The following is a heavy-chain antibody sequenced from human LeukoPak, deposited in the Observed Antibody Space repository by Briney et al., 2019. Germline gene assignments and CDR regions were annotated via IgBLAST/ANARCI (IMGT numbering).Heavy chain of an antibody. Sequence: GGSLRLSCAASGFTFSDYYMSWIRQAPGKGLEWVSCISSSGSTIYYADSVKGRFTISRDNAKNSLYLQMNSLRAEDTAVYYCASGSRDGYNYRFDYWGQGTLVTVSS. J-gene: IGHJ4*02. CDR2: ISSSGSTI. D-gene: IGHD5-24*01. CDR1: GFTFSDYY. CDR3: ASGSRDGYNYRFDY. V-gene: IGHV3-11*04.